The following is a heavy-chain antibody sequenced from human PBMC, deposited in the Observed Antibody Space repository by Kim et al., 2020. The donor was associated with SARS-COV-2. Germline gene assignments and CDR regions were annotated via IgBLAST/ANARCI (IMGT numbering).Heavy chain of an antibody. CDR1: GFTFSSYG. D-gene: IGHD1-26*01. V-gene: IGHV3-30*18. J-gene: IGHJ6*02. Sequence: GGSLRLSCAASGFTFSSYGMHWVRQAPGKGLEWVAVISYDGSNKYYADSVKGRFTISRDNSKNTLYLQMNSLRAEDTAVYYCAKAQVGGSYFHGMDVWGQGTTVTVSS. CDR3: AKAQVGGSYFHGMDV. CDR2: ISYDGSNK.